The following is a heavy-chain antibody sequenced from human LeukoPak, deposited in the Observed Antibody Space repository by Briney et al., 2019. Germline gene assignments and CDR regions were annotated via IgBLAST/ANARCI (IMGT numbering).Heavy chain of an antibody. CDR2: ISFDGSNR. J-gene: IGHJ4*02. D-gene: IGHD6-19*01. CDR3: ANGLWQGLAQTLHF. CDR1: GFTFSNYD. V-gene: IGHV3-30*18. Sequence: GGSLRLSCTASGFTFSNYDMNWVRQAPGKGLEWVAVISFDGSNRNYADSVKGRLTVSRDSSKDTVYLQMNSLRSDDTAVYYCANGLWQGLAQTLHFRGQGTLVTVSS.